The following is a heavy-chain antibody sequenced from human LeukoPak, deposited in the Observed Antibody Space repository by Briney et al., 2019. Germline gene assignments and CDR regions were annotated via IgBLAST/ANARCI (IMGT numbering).Heavy chain of an antibody. J-gene: IGHJ3*02. V-gene: IGHV4-59*01. CDR1: GGSISSYY. CDR2: IYYSGST. CDR3: ARGDYGGNFANDAFDI. D-gene: IGHD4-23*01. Sequence: SETLSLTCTVSGGSISSYYWSWIRQPPGKGLEWIGYIYYSGSTNYNPSLKSRVTISVDTSKNQFSLKLSSVTAADTAVYYCARGDYGGNFANDAFDIWGQGTMVTVSS.